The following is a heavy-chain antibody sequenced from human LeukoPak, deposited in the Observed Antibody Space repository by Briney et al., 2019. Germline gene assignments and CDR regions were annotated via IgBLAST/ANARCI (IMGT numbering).Heavy chain of an antibody. D-gene: IGHD6-13*01. J-gene: IGHJ3*02. CDR2: INHSGST. CDR1: GGSFSGYY. CDR3: ARGSWSFACAFDI. V-gene: IGHV4-34*01. Sequence: PSETLSLTCAVYGGSFSGYYWSWIRQPPGKGLEWIGEINHSGSTNYNPSLKSRVTISVDTSKNQFSLKLSSVTAADTAVYYCARGSWSFACAFDIWGQGTMVTVSS.